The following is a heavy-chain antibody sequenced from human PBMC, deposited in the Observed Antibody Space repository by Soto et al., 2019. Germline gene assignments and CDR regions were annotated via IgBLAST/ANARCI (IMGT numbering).Heavy chain of an antibody. CDR1: GGSISSGGYY. J-gene: IGHJ6*02. CDR2: IYYSGST. CDR3: ARDFPSSIAARQGMDV. Sequence: SETLSLTCTVSGGSISSGGYYWSWIRQHPGKGLEWIGYIYYSGSTYYNPSLKSRVTISVDTSKNQFSLKLSSVTAADTAVYYCARDFPSSIAARQGMDVWGQGTTVTVSS. D-gene: IGHD6-6*01. V-gene: IGHV4-31*03.